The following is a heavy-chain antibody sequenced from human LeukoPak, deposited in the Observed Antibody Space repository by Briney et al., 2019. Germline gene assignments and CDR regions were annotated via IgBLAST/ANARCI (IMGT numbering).Heavy chain of an antibody. Sequence: PSETLSLTCTVSGGSISSSSYYWGWIRQPPGKGLEWIGSIYYSGSTYYNPSLKSRVTISVDTSKNQFSLKLSSVTAADTAVYYCARGSSGGSSTSCYDYWGQGTLVTVSS. D-gene: IGHD2-2*01. J-gene: IGHJ4*02. CDR1: GGSISSSSYY. CDR2: IYYSGST. V-gene: IGHV4-39*01. CDR3: ARGSSGGSSTSCYDY.